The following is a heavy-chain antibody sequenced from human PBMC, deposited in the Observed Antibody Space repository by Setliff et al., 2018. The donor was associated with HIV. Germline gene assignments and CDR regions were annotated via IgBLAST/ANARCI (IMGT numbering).Heavy chain of an antibody. CDR1: DGSFSDYY. D-gene: IGHD2-15*01. V-gene: IGHV4-34*01. J-gene: IGHJ4*02. CDR3: ARGRHAGSGTYSGGFDYFDF. Sequence: PSETLSLTCNVSDGSFSDYYWAWIRQAPGKGLEWLGLISHSDSANLNPSLRSRVAVSVTMPNHHYFLELTSVTAADTGLYYGARGRHAGSGTYSGGFDYFDFWGQGALVTVSS. CDR2: ISHSDSA.